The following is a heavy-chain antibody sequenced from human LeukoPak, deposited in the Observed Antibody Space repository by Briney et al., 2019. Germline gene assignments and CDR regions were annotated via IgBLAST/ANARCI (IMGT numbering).Heavy chain of an antibody. D-gene: IGHD3-22*01. J-gene: IGHJ3*02. V-gene: IGHV3-7*01. CDR2: IKRDGSVE. CDR1: GFSFSSYW. Sequence: GGSLRLSCAASGFSFSSYWMTWVRQTPGKGLEWVANIKRDGSVEYYVDSVKGRFTISRDNTKNSLHLQMNSLRAEDTAVYYCARDSNPHGSGYYFDAFDMWGQGTMVTVSS. CDR3: ARDSNPHGSGYYFDAFDM.